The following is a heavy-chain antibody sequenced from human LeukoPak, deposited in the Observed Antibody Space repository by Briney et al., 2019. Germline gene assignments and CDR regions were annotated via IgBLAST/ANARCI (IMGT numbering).Heavy chain of an antibody. CDR2: INHNGNVN. J-gene: IGHJ6*02. CDR3: ARGGGLDV. D-gene: IGHD3-16*01. CDR1: GFTFSSYW. V-gene: IGHV3-7*03. Sequence: GGSLRLSCAASGFTFSSYWMNWARQAPGKGLEWVASINHNGNVNYYVDSVKGRFTISRDNAKNSLYLQMSNLRAEDTAVYFCARGGGLDVWGQGATVTVSS.